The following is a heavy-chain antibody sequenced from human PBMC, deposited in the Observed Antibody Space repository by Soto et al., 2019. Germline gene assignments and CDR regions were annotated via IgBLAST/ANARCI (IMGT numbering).Heavy chain of an antibody. D-gene: IGHD4-17*01. V-gene: IGHV3-64D*08. CDR3: VKALYGGNSLTFDY. CDR1: GFTFSSYA. CDR2: ISSNGGST. Sequence: GGSLRLSCSSSGFTFSSYAMHLVRQAPGKGLEYVSAISSNGGSTYYADSVKGRFTISRDNSKNTLYLQMSSLRAEDTAVYYCVKALYGGNSLTFDYWGQGTLVTVSS. J-gene: IGHJ4*02.